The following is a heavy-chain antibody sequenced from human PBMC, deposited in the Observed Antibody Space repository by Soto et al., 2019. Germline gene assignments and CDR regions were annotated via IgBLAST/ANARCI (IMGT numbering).Heavy chain of an antibody. V-gene: IGHV3-33*01. J-gene: IGHJ3*02. CDR1: GFTFSSYG. Sequence: GGSLRLSCAASGFTFSSYGMHWVRQAPGKGLEWVAVIWYDGSNKYYADSVKGRFTISRDNSKNTLYLQMNSLRAEDTAVYYCARDREDSEGGDAFDIWGQGTMVTVSS. CDR2: IWYDGSNK. D-gene: IGHD2-15*01. CDR3: ARDREDSEGGDAFDI.